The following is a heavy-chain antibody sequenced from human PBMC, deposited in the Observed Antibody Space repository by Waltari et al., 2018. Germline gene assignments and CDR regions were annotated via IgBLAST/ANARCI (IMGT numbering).Heavy chain of an antibody. J-gene: IGHJ4*02. CDR2: IIPIFGTA. D-gene: IGHD6-19*01. V-gene: IGHV1-69*01. CDR1: GFTFSSYA. CDR3: ALAIAVASADY. Sequence: VQLLESGGGLVQPGGSLRLSCAASGFTFSSYALSWVRQAPGQGLEWMGGIIPIFGTANYAQKFQGRVTITADESTSTAYMELSSLRSEDTAVYYCALAIAVASADYWGQGTLVTVSS.